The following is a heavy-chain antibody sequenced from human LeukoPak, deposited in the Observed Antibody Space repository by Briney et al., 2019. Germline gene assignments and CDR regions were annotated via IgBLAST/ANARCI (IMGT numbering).Heavy chain of an antibody. Sequence: GGSLRLTCAASGFTVSSNYMSWVRQAPGKGLEWVSVIYSGGSTYYADSVKGRFTISRDNSKNTLYLQMNSLRAEDTAVYYCARDRREPGAFDIWGQGTMVTVSS. J-gene: IGHJ3*02. CDR1: GFTVSSNY. CDR2: IYSGGST. D-gene: IGHD1-26*01. CDR3: ARDRREPGAFDI. V-gene: IGHV3-66*01.